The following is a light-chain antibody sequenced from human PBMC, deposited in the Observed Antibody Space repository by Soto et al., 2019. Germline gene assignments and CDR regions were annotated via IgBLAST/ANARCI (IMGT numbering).Light chain of an antibody. CDR2: DAS. CDR1: QTIGTS. J-gene: IGKJ1*01. CDR3: QKCYNTPLT. Sequence: IVVTQSPSSLASSVGDSVTIPCRGSQTIGTSVNWYRQKSGAAPRLLIYDASTSHSGVPERFSGGASGTDFTLTISSLQHDDVASYYCQKCYNTPLTXGQGTKVDIK. V-gene: IGKV1-39*01.